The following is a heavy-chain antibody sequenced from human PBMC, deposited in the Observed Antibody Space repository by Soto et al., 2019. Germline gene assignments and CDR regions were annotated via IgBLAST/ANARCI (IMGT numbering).Heavy chain of an antibody. CDR1: GFTFNIYA. V-gene: IGHV3-23*01. CDR3: AKASTYEYVWGSFRYYFDH. Sequence: PVGSLRLSCAASGFTFNIYAMSWVRQAPGKGLEWVSGISGSGDRTHFVDSLKGRFTISRDNVKNTLYLQMNSLRAEDTAVYYCAKASTYEYVWGSFRYYFDHWGQGALVTVSS. CDR2: ISGSGDRT. J-gene: IGHJ4*02. D-gene: IGHD3-16*02.